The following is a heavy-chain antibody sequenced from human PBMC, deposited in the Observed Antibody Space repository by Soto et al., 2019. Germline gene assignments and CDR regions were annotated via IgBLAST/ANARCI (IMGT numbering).Heavy chain of an antibody. D-gene: IGHD3-22*01. CDR1: GFTFSSYG. Sequence: GGSLRLSCAASGFTFSSYGMHWVRQAPGKGLEWVAVIWYDGSNKYYADYVKGRFTISRDNSKNTLYLQMNSLRAEDTAVYYCAREGADSSGYHFEYWGQGT. V-gene: IGHV3-33*01. CDR3: AREGADSSGYHFEY. J-gene: IGHJ4*02. CDR2: IWYDGSNK.